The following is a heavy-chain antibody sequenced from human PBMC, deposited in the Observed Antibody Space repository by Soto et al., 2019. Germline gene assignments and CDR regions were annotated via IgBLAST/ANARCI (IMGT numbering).Heavy chain of an antibody. J-gene: IGHJ4*02. CDR3: ARAYQLTYYFDD. Sequence: QVHLVESGGGVVQPGRSLRLSCAGSGVTFRGYAVHWVRQTPGKGREWVTVISDDGSKTYYADSVKGRFSVSRDDSTNMVFLQMSSLRSEDTAVYHCARAYQLTYYFDDWGPGTPVTVSS. CDR2: ISDDGSKT. CDR1: GVTFRGYA. V-gene: IGHV3-30*14. D-gene: IGHD3-9*01.